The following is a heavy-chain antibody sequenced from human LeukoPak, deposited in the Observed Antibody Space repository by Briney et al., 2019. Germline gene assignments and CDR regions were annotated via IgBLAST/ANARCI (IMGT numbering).Heavy chain of an antibody. Sequence: GGSLRLSCAASGFTFSSYAMNWVRQAPGKGLEWVSSISGSGVSTYYADSVKGRFTISRDNSKNTLYLQMNSLRAEDTAVYYCARGPSGYHNTGGQGTLVTVSS. CDR3: ARGPSGYHNT. J-gene: IGHJ4*02. V-gene: IGHV3-23*01. CDR1: GFTFSSYA. CDR2: ISGSGVST. D-gene: IGHD5-12*01.